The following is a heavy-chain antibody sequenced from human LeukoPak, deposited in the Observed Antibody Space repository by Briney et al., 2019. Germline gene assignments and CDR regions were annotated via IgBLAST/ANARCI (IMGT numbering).Heavy chain of an antibody. CDR1: GGSISSSSYY. J-gene: IGHJ4*02. V-gene: IGHV4-39*01. CDR2: IYYSGIT. CDR3: ARHSLTSDSTGTFAY. Sequence: SETLSLTCTVSGGSISSSSYYWGWIRQRPGKGLEWIGSIYYSGITHYNASLKSRATISVDTSKNHCSLKLNSVTAADTAVYYCARHSLTSDSTGTFAYWGEGTLVTVSS. D-gene: IGHD3-22*01.